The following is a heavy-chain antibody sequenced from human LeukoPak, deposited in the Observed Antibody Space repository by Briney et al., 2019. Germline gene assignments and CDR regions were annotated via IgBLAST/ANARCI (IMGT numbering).Heavy chain of an antibody. CDR1: GGSISSLTYY. Sequence: SETLSLTCTVSGGSISSLTYYWGWIRQPPGKGLEWIASIYYSGTTYYSPSLKGRVAISVNRSNNQFSLRLSSVTAADTAVYFCTGYSAGWSSGGGHWGQGTVVTVSS. V-gene: IGHV4-39*01. CDR3: TGYSAGWSSGGGH. CDR2: IYYSGTT. D-gene: IGHD6-19*01. J-gene: IGHJ4*02.